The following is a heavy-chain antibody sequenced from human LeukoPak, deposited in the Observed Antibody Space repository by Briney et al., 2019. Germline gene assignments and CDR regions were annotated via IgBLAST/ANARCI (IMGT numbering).Heavy chain of an antibody. CDR2: IIPIFGTA. CDR1: GGTFSSYA. CDR3: ARDLTHPHNWFDP. V-gene: IGHV1-69*13. J-gene: IGHJ5*02. Sequence: SVKVSCKASGGTFSSYAISWVRQAPGQGLEWMGGIIPIFGTANYAQKFQGRVTITADESTSTAYMELSSLRSEDTAVYYCARDLTHPHNWFDPWGQGTLVTVSS. D-gene: IGHD3-9*01.